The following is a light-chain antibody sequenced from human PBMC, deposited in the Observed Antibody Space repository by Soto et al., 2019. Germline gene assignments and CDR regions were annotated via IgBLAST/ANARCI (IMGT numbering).Light chain of an antibody. J-gene: IGKJ1*01. CDR2: AAS. Sequence: DIQMTQSPSSLSVSVGDRVTITCRASQSIGGFLNWYQQKLGKAPKVLISAASTLQSGVPPRFSGSVYGTDFTLTISSLQPDDFATYYCQQYMSYSFGQGTKVDIK. CDR1: QSIGGF. V-gene: IGKV1-39*01. CDR3: QQYMSYS.